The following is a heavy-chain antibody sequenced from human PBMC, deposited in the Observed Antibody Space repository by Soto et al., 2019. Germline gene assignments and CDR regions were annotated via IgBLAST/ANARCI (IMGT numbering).Heavy chain of an antibody. J-gene: IGHJ3*01. CDR2: INPTGGRA. CDR3: SRLAIMVGKISVNPCEF. Sequence: ASVKVSCKASGYTFTNYYIHWVRQAPGQGLEWMGVINPTGGRASYAPKFQGRVTLTRDTSTSTAYMELSSLRSDDTAVYFCSRLAIMVGKISVNPCEFWGKGTLVTV. D-gene: IGHD3-10*01. CDR1: GYTFTNYY. V-gene: IGHV1-46*03.